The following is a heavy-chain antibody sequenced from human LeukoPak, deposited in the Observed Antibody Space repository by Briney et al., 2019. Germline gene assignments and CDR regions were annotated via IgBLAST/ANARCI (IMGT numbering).Heavy chain of an antibody. CDR3: ARDGGICSGGSCSRNDAFDI. CDR2: IYYSGST. Sequence: PSETLSLTCTVSGGSISSYYWSWIRQPPGKGLEWLGYIYYSGSTNYNPSLKSLVTISVDTSKNQFSLKLSSVTAADTAVYYCARDGGICSGGSCSRNDAFDIWGQGTMVTVSS. D-gene: IGHD2-15*01. CDR1: GGSISSYY. J-gene: IGHJ3*02. V-gene: IGHV4-59*01.